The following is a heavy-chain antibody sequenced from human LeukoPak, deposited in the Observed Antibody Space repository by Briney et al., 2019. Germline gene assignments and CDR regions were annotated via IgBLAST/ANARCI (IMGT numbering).Heavy chain of an antibody. CDR1: GYTLTKLS. Sequence: ASVKVSCKVSGYTLTKLSMHWVRQAPGKGLEWMGGFDPEDGETIYAQKFQGRVTMTEDTSTDTAYMELSSLRSEDTAVYYCATGVWGSSGVYDAFDIWGQGTMVTVSS. D-gene: IGHD6-19*01. V-gene: IGHV1-24*01. CDR2: FDPEDGET. J-gene: IGHJ3*02. CDR3: ATGVWGSSGVYDAFDI.